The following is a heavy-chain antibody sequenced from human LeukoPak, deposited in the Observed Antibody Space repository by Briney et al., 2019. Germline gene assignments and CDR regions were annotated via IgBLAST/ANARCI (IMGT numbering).Heavy chain of an antibody. CDR2: LKSKTHDETT. V-gene: IGHV3-15*01. D-gene: IGHD3-10*01. CDR3: TIGAYYYGSDSYRGYYFDY. CDR1: GFTFTNAW. Sequence: GGSLRLSCAASGFTFTNAWMTWVRQAPGKGLEWVGRLKSKTHDETTDYAAPVKGRFTISRDDSKNTVYLQMNSLKTEDTAVYYCTIGAYYYGSDSYRGYYFDYWGQGTLVTVSS. J-gene: IGHJ4*02.